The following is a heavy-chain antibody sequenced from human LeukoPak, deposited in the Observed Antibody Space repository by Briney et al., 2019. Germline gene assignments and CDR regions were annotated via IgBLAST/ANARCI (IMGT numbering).Heavy chain of an antibody. CDR2: ISASGGST. CDR3: AKTALLGGVVARGFDY. D-gene: IGHD3-16*02. V-gene: IGHV3-23*01. Sequence: WGSLGLSCAASGFTFSSYAMSWIRQAPGKGLEWVSSISASGGSTYCADSVKGRFTISRDSSTNTLYLQMNSLRAEDTAVYYCAKTALLGGVVARGFDYWGQGTLVTVSS. J-gene: IGHJ4*02. CDR1: GFTFSSYA.